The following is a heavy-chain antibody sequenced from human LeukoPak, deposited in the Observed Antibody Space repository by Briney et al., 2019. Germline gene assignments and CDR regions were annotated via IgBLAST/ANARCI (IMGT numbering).Heavy chain of an antibody. CDR3: ARGGYDSSGYSPIDY. Sequence: GGSLRLSCAASGFTFSSYSMNWVRQAPGKGLERVSSISSSSSYIYYADSVKGRFTISRDNAKNSLYLQMNSLRAEDTAVYYCARGGYDSSGYSPIDYWGQGTLVTVSS. V-gene: IGHV3-21*01. D-gene: IGHD3-22*01. J-gene: IGHJ4*02. CDR1: GFTFSSYS. CDR2: ISSSSSYI.